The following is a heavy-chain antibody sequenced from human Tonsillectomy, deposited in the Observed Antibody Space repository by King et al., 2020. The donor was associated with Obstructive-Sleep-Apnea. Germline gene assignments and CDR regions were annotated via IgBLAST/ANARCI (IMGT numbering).Heavy chain of an antibody. CDR1: GGSISSFY. V-gene: IGHV4-59*08. Sequence: VQLQESGPGLVKPSETLSLTCTVSGGSISSFYWSWIRQPPGKGLEWIGYMFYSGSTNYNPSLKSRVTISVDTSKNQFSLKLSSVTAADTAVYYCARHKAQRENCPFDYWGQGTLVTVSS. D-gene: IGHD6-25*01. CDR3: ARHKAQRENCPFDY. J-gene: IGHJ4*02. CDR2: MFYSGST.